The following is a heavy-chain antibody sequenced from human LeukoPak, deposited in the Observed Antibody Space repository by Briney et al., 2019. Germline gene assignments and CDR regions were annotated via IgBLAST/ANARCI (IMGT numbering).Heavy chain of an antibody. CDR1: GFTFSSYG. D-gene: IGHD3-3*01. CDR3: AKIRGVYYYYYGMDV. CDR2: ISYDGSNK. Sequence: PGRSLRLSCAASGFTFSSYGMHWVRQAPGKGLEWVAVISYDGSNKYYADSVKGRSTISRDNSKNTLYLQMNSLRAEDTAVYYCAKIRGVYYYYYGMDVWGKGTTVTVSS. V-gene: IGHV3-30*18. J-gene: IGHJ6*04.